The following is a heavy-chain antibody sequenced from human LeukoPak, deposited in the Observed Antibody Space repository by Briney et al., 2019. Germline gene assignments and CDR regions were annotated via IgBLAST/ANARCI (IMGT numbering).Heavy chain of an antibody. Sequence: PGGSLRLSCAASGFTFSSYGMSWVRQAPGKGLEWVSAISGSGGSTYYADSVKGRFTISRDNAENSVYLQMDSLKSEDTAVYYCARDPSSVASGYYFDSWGQGTLVTVSS. J-gene: IGHJ4*02. V-gene: IGHV3-23*01. CDR1: GFTFSSYG. CDR2: ISGSGGST. D-gene: IGHD5-12*01. CDR3: ARDPSSVASGYYFDS.